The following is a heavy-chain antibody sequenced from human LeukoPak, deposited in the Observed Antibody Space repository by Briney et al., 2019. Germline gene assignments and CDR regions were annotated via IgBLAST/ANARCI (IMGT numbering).Heavy chain of an antibody. J-gene: IGHJ4*02. V-gene: IGHV3-21*01. Sequence: PGGSLRLSCAASGFTSSSYSMNWVRQAPGKGLEWVSSISSSSSYIYYADSVKGRFTISRDNAKNSLYLQMNSLRAEDTAVYYCARSYYYDSSGYTYFDYWGQGTLVTVSS. CDR2: ISSSSSYI. CDR3: ARSYYYDSSGYTYFDY. CDR1: GFTSSSYS. D-gene: IGHD3-22*01.